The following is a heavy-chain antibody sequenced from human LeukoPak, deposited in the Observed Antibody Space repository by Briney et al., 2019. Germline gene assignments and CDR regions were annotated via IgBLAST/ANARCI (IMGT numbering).Heavy chain of an antibody. Sequence: PSETLSLTCAVYGGSFSGYYWSWIRQPPGKGLEWIGEINHSGSTNYNPSLKSRVTISVDTSKNQFSLKLSSVTAADTAVYYCARGGSGYDFWSGYYDFDYWGQGTLVTVSS. D-gene: IGHD3-3*01. CDR2: INHSGST. CDR1: GGSFSGYY. V-gene: IGHV4-34*01. J-gene: IGHJ4*02. CDR3: ARGGSGYDFWSGYYDFDY.